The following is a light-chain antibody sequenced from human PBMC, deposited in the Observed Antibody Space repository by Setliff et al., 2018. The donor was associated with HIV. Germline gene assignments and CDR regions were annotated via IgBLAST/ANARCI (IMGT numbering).Light chain of an antibody. CDR3: ASWDDSLIGYV. CDR1: NSNIGSNF. J-gene: IGLJ1*01. V-gene: IGLV1-44*01. Sequence: QSVLTQPPSASGSPGQRVTISCSGVNSNIGSNFVSWYQHLPGAAPKLLIYNNDQRPAGVPDRVSGSKSGTSASLAISGLQSDDEADYYCASWDDSLIGYVFGSGTK. CDR2: NND.